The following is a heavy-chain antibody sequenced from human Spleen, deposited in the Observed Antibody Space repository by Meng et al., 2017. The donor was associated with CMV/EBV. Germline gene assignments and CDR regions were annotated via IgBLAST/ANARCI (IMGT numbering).Heavy chain of an antibody. CDR3: ARRYSSSWYLPYYYYGMDV. Sequence: ASVKVSCKASGYTFTSYDINWVRQATGQGLEWMGWMNPNSGNTGYAQKFQGRVTMTRNTSISTAYMELSSLRSEDTAVYYCARRYSSSWYLPYYYYGMDVWGQGTTVTVS. CDR2: MNPNSGNT. J-gene: IGHJ6*02. D-gene: IGHD6-13*01. V-gene: IGHV1-8*01. CDR1: GYTFTSYD.